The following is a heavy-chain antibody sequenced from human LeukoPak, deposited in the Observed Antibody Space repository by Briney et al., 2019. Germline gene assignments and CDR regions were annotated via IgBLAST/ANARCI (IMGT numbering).Heavy chain of an antibody. D-gene: IGHD1-26*01. Sequence: SETLSLTCTVSGGSISSNAYYWAWIRQPPGKGLEWIGSIYSSVSTYYNPSLKSRVTITVDTSKNQFSLRLSSVTAADTALYYCAYSGSYGHLGYWGQGIPVTVSS. J-gene: IGHJ4*02. CDR2: IYSSVST. V-gene: IGHV4-39*01. CDR1: GGSISSNAYY. CDR3: AYSGSYGHLGY.